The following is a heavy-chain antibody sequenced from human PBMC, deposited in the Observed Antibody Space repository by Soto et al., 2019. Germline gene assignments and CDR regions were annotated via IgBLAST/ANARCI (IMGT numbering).Heavy chain of an antibody. CDR3: ARDQGDCSSTSCYRTYGMDV. V-gene: IGHV4-4*07. CDR2: IYTSGST. CDR1: GGSISIYY. Sequence: PAETLSLTCTFSGGSISIYYWSWIRQPAGKGLEWIGRIYTSGSTNYNPSLKSRVTMSVDTSKNQFSLKLSSVTAADTAVYYCARDQGDCSSTSCYRTYGMDVWGQGTPVTVSS. D-gene: IGHD2-2*02. J-gene: IGHJ6*01.